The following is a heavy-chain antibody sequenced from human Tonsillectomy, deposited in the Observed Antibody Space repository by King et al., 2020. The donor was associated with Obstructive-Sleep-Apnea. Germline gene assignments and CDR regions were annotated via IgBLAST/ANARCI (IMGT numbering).Heavy chain of an antibody. V-gene: IGHV1-69*01. CDR2: IVPMFTTP. Sequence: QLVQSGAEVKKPGSSVKVSCKASGDTFISYAISWVRQVPGQGLEWMGGIVPMFTTPNYAPRFQGRVTITADDSTSTAYMELRSLRSNDTAVYYCARGPPLNWNSPLNWFDPWGQGTLVTVSS. CDR1: GDTFISYA. D-gene: IGHD1-7*01. CDR3: ARGPPLNWNSPLNWFDP. J-gene: IGHJ5*02.